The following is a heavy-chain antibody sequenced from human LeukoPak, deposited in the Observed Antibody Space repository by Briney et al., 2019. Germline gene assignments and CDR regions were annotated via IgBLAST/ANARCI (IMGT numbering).Heavy chain of an antibody. V-gene: IGHV1-69*05. Sequence: SVKVSCKASGGTYSSYAISWVRQAPGQGLEWMGGIIPIFGTANYAQKFQGRVTITTDESTSTAYMELSSLRSEDTAVYYCARSLLPSSAFDIWGQGTMVTVSS. CDR2: IIPIFGTA. J-gene: IGHJ3*02. D-gene: IGHD1-26*01. CDR1: GGTYSSYA. CDR3: ARSLLPSSAFDI.